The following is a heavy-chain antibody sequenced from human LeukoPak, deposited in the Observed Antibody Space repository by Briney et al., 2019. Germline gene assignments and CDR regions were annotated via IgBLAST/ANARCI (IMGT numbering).Heavy chain of an antibody. CDR3: ARGYDSSGYYRDYFDY. D-gene: IGHD3-22*01. Sequence: PSETLSLTCAVYGGSFSGYYWSWIRQPPGKGLEWIGEINHSGSTNYNPSLKSRVTISVDTSKNQFSLKLSSVTAADTAVYYCARGYDSSGYYRDYFDYWGQGTLVTVSS. CDR1: GGSFSGYY. J-gene: IGHJ4*02. V-gene: IGHV4-34*01. CDR2: INHSGST.